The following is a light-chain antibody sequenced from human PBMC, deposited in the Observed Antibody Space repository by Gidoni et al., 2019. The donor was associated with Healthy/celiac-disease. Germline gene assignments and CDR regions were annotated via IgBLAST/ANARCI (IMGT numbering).Light chain of an antibody. CDR3: AAWDDSLNGYV. J-gene: IGLJ1*01. V-gene: IGLV1-44*01. CDR2: SNN. CDR1: SSNIGSNT. Sequence: QSVLTPPPSASGTPGQGVTIACSGSSSNIGSNTVHWYQQHPGTAPKLLIYSNNQRPSGVPDRFSGSKSGTSASLAISGLQSEDEADYYCAAWDDSLNGYVFGTGTKVTVL.